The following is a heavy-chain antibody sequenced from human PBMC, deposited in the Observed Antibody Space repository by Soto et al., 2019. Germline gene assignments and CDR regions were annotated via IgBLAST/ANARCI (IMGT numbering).Heavy chain of an antibody. CDR3: ARGAVAGTWPYLPPGFAY. CDR2: INPSAGTT. Sequence: GASVKVSCKASGYTFTIYYMHWLRQAPGQGLQWIGIINPSAGTTSYAQRFQGRVTMTRDTSTSTVYMELSSLRSEDTAIYYCARGAVAGTWPYLPPGFAYWGQGTLVTVSS. D-gene: IGHD6-19*01. J-gene: IGHJ4*02. CDR1: GYTFTIYY. V-gene: IGHV1-46*01.